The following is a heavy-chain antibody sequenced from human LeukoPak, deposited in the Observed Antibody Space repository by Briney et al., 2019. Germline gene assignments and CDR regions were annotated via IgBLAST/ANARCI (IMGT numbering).Heavy chain of an antibody. Sequence: SETLSLTCAVYGGSFSGYYWSWIRQPPGKRLEWIGEINHSGSTNYNPSLKSRVTISVDTSKNQFSLKLSSVTAADTAVYYCARRERTMVRGDAPPNWFDPWGQGTLVTVSS. V-gene: IGHV4-34*01. CDR2: INHSGST. D-gene: IGHD3-10*01. J-gene: IGHJ5*02. CDR3: ARRERTMVRGDAPPNWFDP. CDR1: GGSFSGYY.